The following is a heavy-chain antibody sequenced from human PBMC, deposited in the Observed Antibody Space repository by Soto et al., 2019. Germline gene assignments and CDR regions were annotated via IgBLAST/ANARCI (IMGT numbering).Heavy chain of an antibody. Sequence: QVLLVQPGAEVKKPGSSVKVSCKASGGAFSRYAISWVRQAPGQGLEWVGGSFTMYGTPVYAQKLQGRVTLTADEATTTAYMELSGLRYEETAFYYCASGYAYQILEFAALDIWGKGTMVTVSS. J-gene: IGHJ3*02. CDR2: SFTMYGTP. V-gene: IGHV1-69*01. D-gene: IGHD5-12*01. CDR3: ASGYAYQILEFAALDI. CDR1: GGAFSRYA.